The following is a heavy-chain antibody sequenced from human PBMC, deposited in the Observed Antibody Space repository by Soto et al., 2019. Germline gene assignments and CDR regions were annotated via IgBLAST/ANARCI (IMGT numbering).Heavy chain of an antibody. CDR3: ARDNGNEYSSSAEYFQH. V-gene: IGHV3-30-3*01. CDR2: ISYDGSNK. CDR1: GFTFSSYA. Sequence: GGSLRLSCAASGFTFSSYAMHWVRQAPGKGLEWVAVISYDGSNKYYADSVKGRFTISRDNSKNTLYLQMNSLRAEDTAVYYCARDNGNEYSSSAEYFQHWGQGTLVTVSS. D-gene: IGHD6-6*01. J-gene: IGHJ1*01.